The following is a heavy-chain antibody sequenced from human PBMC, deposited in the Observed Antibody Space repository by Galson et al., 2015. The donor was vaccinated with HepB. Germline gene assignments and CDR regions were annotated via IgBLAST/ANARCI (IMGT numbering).Heavy chain of an antibody. CDR3: ARGSSPAFYYYYGMDV. CDR1: GYTFTSYY. J-gene: IGHJ6*02. Sequence: VKVSCKASGYTFTSYYMHWVQQAPGQGLEWMGIINPSGGSTSYAQKFQGRVTMTRDTSTSTVYMELSSLRSEDTAVYYCARGSSPAFYYYYGMDVWGQGTTVTVSS. CDR2: INPSGGST. V-gene: IGHV1-46*01. D-gene: IGHD6-13*01.